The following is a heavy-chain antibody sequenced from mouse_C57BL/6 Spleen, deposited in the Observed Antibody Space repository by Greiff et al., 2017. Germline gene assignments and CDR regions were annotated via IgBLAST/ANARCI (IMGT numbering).Heavy chain of an antibody. V-gene: IGHV1-82*01. Sequence: QVQLQQSGPELVKPGASVKISCKASGYAFSSSWMNWVKQRPGKGLEWIGRIYPGDGDTNYNGKLKGKATLTADKSSSTAYMQLSSLTSEDSAVYFCARGGLWFAYWGQGTLVTVSA. CDR2: IYPGDGDT. CDR1: GYAFSSSW. D-gene: IGHD2-4*01. J-gene: IGHJ3*01. CDR3: ARGGLWFAY.